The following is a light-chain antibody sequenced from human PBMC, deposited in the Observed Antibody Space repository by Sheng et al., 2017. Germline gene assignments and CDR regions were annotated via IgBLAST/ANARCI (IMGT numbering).Light chain of an antibody. J-gene: IGLJ1*01. Sequence: QSVLTQPPSVSAAPGQTVTISCSGSRFNVGNNYVSWYQHLPGTVPKLLIYDNNRRPSGIPARFSGSRSGTSATLDITGLQTGDEAEYYCGTWDSSLSAVVFGTGTKVTVL. CDR3: GTWDSSLSAVV. V-gene: IGLV1-51*01. CDR1: RFNVGNNY. CDR2: DNN.